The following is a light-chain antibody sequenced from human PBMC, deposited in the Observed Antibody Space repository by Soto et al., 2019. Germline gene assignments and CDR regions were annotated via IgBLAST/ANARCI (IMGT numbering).Light chain of an antibody. V-gene: IGKV3-20*01. Sequence: EILLTQSPATLSLSLGERATLSCRASQSITSNSLAWYQHRPGQAPRLLIYGVSIRAPGTPKRFSGSGSGTHFTLTISRLEPEDFAVYYCQQYAASPRTFGQGTQVEVK. J-gene: IGKJ1*01. CDR3: QQYAASPRT. CDR2: GVS. CDR1: QSITSNS.